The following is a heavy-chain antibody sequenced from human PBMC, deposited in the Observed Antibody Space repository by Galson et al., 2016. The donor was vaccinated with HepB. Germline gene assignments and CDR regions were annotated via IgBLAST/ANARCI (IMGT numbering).Heavy chain of an antibody. D-gene: IGHD1-26*01. V-gene: IGHV3-23*01. CDR2: ISAGGVTT. J-gene: IGHJ4*02. CDR3: AKTTLGSYYSGFDH. Sequence: SLRLSCAASGFTFSSYAMSWVRQAPGKGLEWVSAISAGGVTTFYADSVRGRFTISRDNPKNMLYLQMNSLRAEDTAVYYCAKTTLGSYYSGFDHWGRGSPATVSS. CDR1: GFTFSSYA.